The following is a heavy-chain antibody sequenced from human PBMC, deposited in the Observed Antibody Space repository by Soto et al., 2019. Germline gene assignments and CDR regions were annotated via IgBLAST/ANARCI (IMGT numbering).Heavy chain of an antibody. Sequence: PGGSLRLSCAASGFTFSSYSMNWVRQAPGKGLEWVSYISSSSSTIYYADSVKGRFTISRDNAKNSLYLQMNSLRAEDTAVYYCARDRGDYGDSLFSCWGQGTLVTVSS. CDR2: ISSSSSTI. CDR1: GFTFSSYS. CDR3: ARDRGDYGDSLFSC. V-gene: IGHV3-48*01. D-gene: IGHD4-17*01. J-gene: IGHJ4*02.